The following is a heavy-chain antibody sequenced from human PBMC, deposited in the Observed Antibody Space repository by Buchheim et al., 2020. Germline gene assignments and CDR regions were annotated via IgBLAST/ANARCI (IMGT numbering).Heavy chain of an antibody. CDR3: ARADYDSSGYYYSNWFDP. CDR1: GFTFSYYG. J-gene: IGHJ5*02. CDR2: ISYDGSNK. D-gene: IGHD3-22*01. V-gene: IGHV3-30*03. Sequence: QVQVVESGGGVVQPGRSLRLSCAASGFTFSYYGIHWVRQAPGKGLEWVAVISYDGSNKYYVDSVKGRFTISRDNSENTVYLEMNSLRAEDTAVYYCARADYDSSGYYYSNWFDPWGQGTL.